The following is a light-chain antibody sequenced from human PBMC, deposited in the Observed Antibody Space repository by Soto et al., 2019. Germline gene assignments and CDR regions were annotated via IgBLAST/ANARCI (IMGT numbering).Light chain of an antibody. CDR3: CSHAGDNTYV. Sequence: QSVLTQPASVSGSPGQSITVSCTGTSSDVVNFNYVSWYQQHPGKAPKLMIYEVIHRPSGVSNRFSGSKSGSTASLTISGLQAEDEADYFCCSHAGDNTYVFGTGTKVTVL. CDR1: SSDVVNFNY. V-gene: IGLV2-14*01. CDR2: EVI. J-gene: IGLJ1*01.